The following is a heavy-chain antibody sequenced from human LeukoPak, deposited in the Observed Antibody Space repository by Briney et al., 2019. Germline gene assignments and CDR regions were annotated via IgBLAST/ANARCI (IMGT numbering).Heavy chain of an antibody. D-gene: IGHD5-24*01. V-gene: IGHV3-11*01. J-gene: IGHJ4*02. CDR1: GFTFSDYY. CDR2: ISTSGGTI. CDR3: ARDWVGDGYNYYHYFDC. Sequence: KPGGSLRLSCAASGFTFSDYYMSWIRQAPGKGLEWVSYISTSGGTIYYADSVKGRFTISRDNAKNSLYLLMSSLRAEDTAVYYCARDWVGDGYNYYHYFDCWGQGALVTVSS.